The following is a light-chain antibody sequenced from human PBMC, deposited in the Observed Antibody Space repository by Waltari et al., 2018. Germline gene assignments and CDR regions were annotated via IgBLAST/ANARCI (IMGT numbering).Light chain of an antibody. CDR2: DAS. Sequence: EIMFTQSPGTLSFSPGEKATLSCRASQSISKYLAWYQQKPGQAPSLPIYDASSRATGIPDRFSGSGSGTDFSLTISRLEPEDFAVYYCQKYGSLPATFGQGNKVEIK. V-gene: IGKV3-20*01. CDR3: QKYGSLPAT. J-gene: IGKJ1*01. CDR1: QSISKY.